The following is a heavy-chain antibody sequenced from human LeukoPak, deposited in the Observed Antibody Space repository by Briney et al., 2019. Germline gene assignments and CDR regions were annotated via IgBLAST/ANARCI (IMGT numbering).Heavy chain of an antibody. Sequence: SETLSLTCTVFGGSISSGNYYWSCIPQPAGKGLEWIGRIYTSGSTNYNPSLKSRVTISVDTSKNQFSLKLSSVTAADTAVYYCARGYGRVDHWGQGTLVTVSS. J-gene: IGHJ4*02. CDR2: IYTSGST. CDR1: GGSISSGNYY. CDR3: ARGYGRVDH. V-gene: IGHV4-61*02. D-gene: IGHD5-18*01.